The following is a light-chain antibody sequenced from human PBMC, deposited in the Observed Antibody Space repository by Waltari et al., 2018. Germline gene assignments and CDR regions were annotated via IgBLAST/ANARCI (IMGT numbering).Light chain of an antibody. CDR2: RAP. CDR3: QQYNDWPRT. CDR1: QSVRTN. J-gene: IGKJ1*01. Sequence: DIVHTQSTATLSVSRGERVPLSCSASQSVRTNFAWYQHSPRRAPRLLVYRAPTRPSYIPARSSGSGSCTEFTLSISTLQSEDSAVFYYQQYNDWPRTFGQGTKVEIK. V-gene: IGKV3D-15*01.